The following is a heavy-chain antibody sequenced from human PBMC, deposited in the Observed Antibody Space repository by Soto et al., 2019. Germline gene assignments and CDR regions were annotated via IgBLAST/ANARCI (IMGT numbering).Heavy chain of an antibody. D-gene: IGHD3-16*02. Sequence: SETLSLTCAVYGGSFSGYYWSWIRQPPGKGLEWIGEINHSGSTNYNPSLKSRVTISVDTSKNQFSLKLSSVTAADTAVYYCASLAASGLHLGELPSRPRDYWGEGTLVTVSS. V-gene: IGHV4-34*01. CDR2: INHSGST. CDR1: GGSFSGYY. CDR3: ASLAASGLHLGELPSRPRDY. J-gene: IGHJ4*02.